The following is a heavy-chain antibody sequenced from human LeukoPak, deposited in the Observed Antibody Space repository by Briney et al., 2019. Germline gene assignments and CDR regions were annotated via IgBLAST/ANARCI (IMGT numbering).Heavy chain of an antibody. CDR3: AKGRGVVAGTGNDY. CDR1: GFTFSNYA. CDR2: ISGSGGGG. J-gene: IGHJ4*02. Sequence: GGSLRLSCAASGFTFSNYAMTWVRQAPGKGLEWVSSISGSGGGGNYADSVKGRFTISRDDSKNTLDLQMNSLRAEDTAVYYCAKGRGVVAGTGNDYWGQGTLVTVSS. V-gene: IGHV3-23*01. D-gene: IGHD6-19*01.